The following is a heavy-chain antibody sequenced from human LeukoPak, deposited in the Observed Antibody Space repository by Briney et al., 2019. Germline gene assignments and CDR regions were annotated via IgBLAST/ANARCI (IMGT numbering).Heavy chain of an antibody. D-gene: IGHD5-12*01. CDR2: ISGSGGAT. J-gene: IGHJ4*02. CDR3: AKDGVATITFDS. V-gene: IGHV3-23*01. Sequence: SGGSLRLSCAASGFTFSSYWMNWVRQAPGKGLEWVSVISGSGGATYYADSVKGRFTISRDNSKNTLYLQMNSLRAEDTAVYYCAKDGVATITFDSWGQGTLVTVSS. CDR1: GFTFSSYW.